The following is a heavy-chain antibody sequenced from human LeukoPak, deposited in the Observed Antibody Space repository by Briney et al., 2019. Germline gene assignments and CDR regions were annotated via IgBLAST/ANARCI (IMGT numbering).Heavy chain of an antibody. CDR3: ARADFWSGYLRIYYYGMDV. CDR2: ISYDGSNK. D-gene: IGHD3-3*01. J-gene: IGHJ6*02. V-gene: IGHV3-30*04. Sequence: GFLRLSCAASGFTFSSYAMHWVRQAPGKGLEWVAVISYDGSNKYYADSVKGRFTISRDNSKNTLYLQMNSLRAEDTAVYYCARADFWSGYLRIYYYGMDVWGQGTTVTVSS. CDR1: GFTFSSYA.